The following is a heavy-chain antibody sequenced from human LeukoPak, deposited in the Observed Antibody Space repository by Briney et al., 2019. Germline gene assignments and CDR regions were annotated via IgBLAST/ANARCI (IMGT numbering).Heavy chain of an antibody. V-gene: IGHV4-59*08. J-gene: IGHJ6*02. D-gene: IGHD4-23*01. Sequence: SETLSLTCTVSGGSISTYYWSWFRQPPGKGPEWIGYIYYSGSTNYNPSLKSRVSISVDTTKNQFSLKLNSVTAADTALYYCAGRTGKYYYGMDVWGQGTTVTVSS. CDR3: AGRTGKYYYGMDV. CDR1: GGSISTYY. CDR2: IYYSGST.